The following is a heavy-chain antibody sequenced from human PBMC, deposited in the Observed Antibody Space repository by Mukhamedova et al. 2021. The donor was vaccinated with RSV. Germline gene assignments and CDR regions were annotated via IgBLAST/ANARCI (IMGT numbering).Heavy chain of an antibody. J-gene: IGHJ4*02. CDR3: ARDRYCSGGSCYYFDY. V-gene: IGHV3-30*04. CDR2: ISYDGSNK. D-gene: IGHD2-15*01. Sequence: GLEWVAVISYDGSNKYYADSVKGRFTISRDNSKNTLYLQMNSLRAEDTAVYYCARDRYCSGGSCYYFDYWGQGTLVTVSS.